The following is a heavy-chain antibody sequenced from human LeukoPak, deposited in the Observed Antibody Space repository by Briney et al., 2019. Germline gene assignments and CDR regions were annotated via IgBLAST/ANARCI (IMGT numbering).Heavy chain of an antibody. Sequence: SETLSLTCTVSGASISTTSYYWGWIRQPPGKGLEWIGTIYFSGTTYYNPSLKSRVTMSADTSKNQFSLNLRSVTAADAAVYYCVYSYGSTRYWYFDLWGRGTLLTVSS. CDR3: VYSYGSTRYWYFDL. V-gene: IGHV4-39*01. CDR1: GASISTTSYY. D-gene: IGHD5-18*01. J-gene: IGHJ2*01. CDR2: IYFSGTT.